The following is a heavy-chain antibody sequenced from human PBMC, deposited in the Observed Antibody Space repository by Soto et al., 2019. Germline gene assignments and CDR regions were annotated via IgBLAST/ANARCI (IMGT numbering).Heavy chain of an antibody. CDR2: IAHDGHT. J-gene: IGHJ4*02. CDR1: SGSITTSVL. V-gene: IGHV4-4*02. Sequence: PSETLSLTCDVSSGSITTSVLWTRVRQFPGKGLEWIGEIAHDGHTNYNPSLSGRVTMSVDLSNSQFSLKVASVTAADTAVYFCVGGRDYDYWGQGTLVTVSS. CDR3: VGGRDYDY. D-gene: IGHD1-26*01.